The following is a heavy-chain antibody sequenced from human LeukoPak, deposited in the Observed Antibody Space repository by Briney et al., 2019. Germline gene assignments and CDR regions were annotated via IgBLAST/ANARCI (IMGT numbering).Heavy chain of an antibody. Sequence: SETLSLTCTVSGGSISSGGYYWSWIRQPPGKGLEWIGYIYYSGSTYYNPSLKSRVTISVDTSKNQFSLKLSSVTAADTAVYYCARANWNDGSGDYWGQGTLVTVSS. V-gene: IGHV4-30-4*01. CDR2: IYYSGST. CDR3: ARANWNDGSGDY. CDR1: GGSISSGGYY. D-gene: IGHD1-20*01. J-gene: IGHJ4*02.